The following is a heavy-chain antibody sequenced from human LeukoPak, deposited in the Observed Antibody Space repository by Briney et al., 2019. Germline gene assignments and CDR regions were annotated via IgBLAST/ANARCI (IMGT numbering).Heavy chain of an antibody. J-gene: IGHJ4*02. CDR3: AQDPREYSSY. CDR2: MKQDGSEK. V-gene: IGHV3-7*03. Sequence: GGSLRLSCAASGFTLSRYWMSWVRQAPGKGLEWVANMKQDGSEKNYVDSVKGRFTISRDNAENSLHLQMNSLRAEDTAVYYCAQDPREYSSYWGQGTLVTVSS. CDR1: GFTLSRYW. D-gene: IGHD6-13*01.